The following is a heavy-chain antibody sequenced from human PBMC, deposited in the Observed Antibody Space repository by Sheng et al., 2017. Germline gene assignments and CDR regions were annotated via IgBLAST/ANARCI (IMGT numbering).Heavy chain of an antibody. D-gene: IGHD3-22*01. V-gene: IGHV1-69*10. Sequence: QVQLVQSGAEMKKPGSSVKVSCKASGGTFSTHAVSWVRQAPGQGLEWMGVILPILGVVNYAQKFQGAVTITADKSRTTAYMALSSLRSADTAVYYCARSGITMMAMDVWGQGTTVTVSS. J-gene: IGHJ6*02. CDR3: ARSGITMMAMDV. CDR1: GGTFSTHA. CDR2: ILPILGVV.